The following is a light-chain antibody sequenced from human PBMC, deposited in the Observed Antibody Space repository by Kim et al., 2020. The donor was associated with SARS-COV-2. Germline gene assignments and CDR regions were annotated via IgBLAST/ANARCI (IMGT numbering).Light chain of an antibody. J-gene: IGLJ2*01. CDR3: ATWDSNLNVV. Sequence: QPVVTQPPSLSASPGQKVTISCSGDNSNISNNFVSWYHQPPGTAPKLLIYDNNKRPSGIPDRFSGPKSGTSATLGITGLQTGDEADFYCATWDSNLNVVFGGGTQLTVL. CDR1: NSNISNNF. V-gene: IGLV1-51*01. CDR2: DNN.